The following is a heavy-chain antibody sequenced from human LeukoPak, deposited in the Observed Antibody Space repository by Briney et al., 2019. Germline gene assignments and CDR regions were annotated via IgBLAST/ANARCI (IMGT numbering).Heavy chain of an antibody. J-gene: IGHJ4*02. CDR3: AAVGWYEGVGDY. CDR1: GFTFSSYA. V-gene: IGHV3-48*04. CDR2: ISSSGSTI. Sequence: GGSLRLSCAASGFTFSSYAMSWVRQAPGKGLEWVSYISSSGSTIYYADSVKGRFTISRDNAKNSLYLQMNSLRAEDTAVYYCAAVGWYEGVGDYWGQGTLVTVSS. D-gene: IGHD6-19*01.